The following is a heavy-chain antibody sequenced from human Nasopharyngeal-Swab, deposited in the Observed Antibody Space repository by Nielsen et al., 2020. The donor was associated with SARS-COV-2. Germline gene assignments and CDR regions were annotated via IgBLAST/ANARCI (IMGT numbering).Heavy chain of an antibody. D-gene: IGHD2-15*01. Sequence: WIRQPPGKGLEWLAHILSSDEKSYSTSLRSRLTISKDTSKSQVVLNMTNLDPVDTATYYCARTRVVGVVAADKYDYYMDVWGKGTTVTVSS. J-gene: IGHJ6*03. CDR3: ARTRVVGVVAADKYDYYMDV. CDR2: ILSSDEK. V-gene: IGHV2-26*01.